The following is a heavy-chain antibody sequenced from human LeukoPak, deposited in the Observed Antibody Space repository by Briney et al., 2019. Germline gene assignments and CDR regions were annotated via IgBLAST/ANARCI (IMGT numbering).Heavy chain of an antibody. CDR2: TNINSGYT. J-gene: IGHJ4*02. V-gene: IGHV1-8*03. CDR3: ARVAGSIDY. D-gene: IGHD6-19*01. CDR1: VYTFSTYD. Sequence: ASVTVSCTASVYTFSTYDINWVRQATGQGLEWMGWTNINSGYTGYAQKFQGRLTITRNTSINTAYMELSSLRSEDTAVYYCARVAGSIDYWGQGTLVTVSS.